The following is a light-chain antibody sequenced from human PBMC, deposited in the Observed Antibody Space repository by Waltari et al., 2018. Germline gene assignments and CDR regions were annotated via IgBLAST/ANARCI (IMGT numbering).Light chain of an antibody. CDR2: DAS. CDR1: QSVGGN. Sequence: ELVLTQSPATLSLSPGQRGTLSCRASQSVGGNLAWYQQKPGQSPRPLIYDASNRATGIPARFSGSGSGTDFTLTISSLEPEDFAVYYCQQRRTWPSITFGQGTRLDI. V-gene: IGKV3-11*01. CDR3: QQRRTWPSIT. J-gene: IGKJ5*01.